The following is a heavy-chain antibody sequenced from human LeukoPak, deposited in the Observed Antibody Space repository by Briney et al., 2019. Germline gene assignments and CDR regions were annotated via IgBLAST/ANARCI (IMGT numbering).Heavy chain of an antibody. D-gene: IGHD6-19*01. CDR1: GFTFSSYG. J-gene: IGHJ6*03. CDR2: IRYDGSNK. V-gene: IGHV3-30*02. CDR3: ARGPQWLAPHYMDV. Sequence: PGGSLRLSCAASGFTFSSYGMHWVRQAPGKGLEWVAFIRYDGSNKYYADSVKGRFTISRDNSKNTLYLQMNSLRAEDTAVYYCARGPQWLAPHYMDVWGKGTTVTISS.